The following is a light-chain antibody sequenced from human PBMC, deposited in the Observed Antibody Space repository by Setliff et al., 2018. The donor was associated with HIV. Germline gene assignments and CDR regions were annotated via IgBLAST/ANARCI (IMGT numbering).Light chain of an antibody. Sequence: QSALAQPASVSGSPGQSSTISCTGTSSDVGRYNLVSWYQHHPGKAPKLMIYDVSKRPSGLSNRFSGSKSGNTASLTISGLQAEDESDYFCCSYAGGSTYVFGTGTKVTVL. CDR1: SSDVGRYNL. CDR2: DVS. CDR3: CSYAGGSTYV. J-gene: IGLJ1*01. V-gene: IGLV2-23*02.